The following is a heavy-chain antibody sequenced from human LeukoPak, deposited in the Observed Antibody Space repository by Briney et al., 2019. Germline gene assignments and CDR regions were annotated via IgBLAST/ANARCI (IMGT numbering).Heavy chain of an antibody. J-gene: IGHJ4*02. CDR3: ARSTWLLDK. CDR1: GGSISPYY. Sequence: PSETLSLTCTVSGGSISPYYWSWIRQPPGKGLEWIGYIYYSGSTNYNPSLKSRVTISLDTSKNQFSLKLSSVTAADTAVYHCARSTWLLDKWGQGTLVTVSS. V-gene: IGHV4-59*01. CDR2: IYYSGST. D-gene: IGHD3-22*01.